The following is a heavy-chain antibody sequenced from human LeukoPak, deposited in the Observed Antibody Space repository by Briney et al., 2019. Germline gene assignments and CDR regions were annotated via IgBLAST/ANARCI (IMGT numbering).Heavy chain of an antibody. V-gene: IGHV4-59*01. J-gene: IGHJ4*02. CDR3: ARGLTMIEIDY. D-gene: IGHD3-22*01. CDR2: IYYSGST. Sequence: SETLSLTCTVSGGSISSYYWSWIRQPPGKGLEWIGYIYYSGSTNYNPSLKSRVTISVDTSKNQFSLKLSSVTAADTAVYYCARGLTMIEIDYWGQGTLVTVSS. CDR1: GGSISSYY.